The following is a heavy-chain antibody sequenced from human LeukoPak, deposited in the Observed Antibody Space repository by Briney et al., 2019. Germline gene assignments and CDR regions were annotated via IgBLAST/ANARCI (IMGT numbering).Heavy chain of an antibody. J-gene: IGHJ5*02. Sequence: SQTLSLTCTVSGGSISSGDYYWSWIRQPPGKGLEWIGYIYYSGSTYYNPSLKSRVTISVDTSKNQFSLKLSSVTAAETAVYYCARAFPLGNWFDPWGQGTLATVSS. D-gene: IGHD3-16*01. CDR1: GGSISSGDYY. V-gene: IGHV4-30-4*08. CDR2: IYYSGST. CDR3: ARAFPLGNWFDP.